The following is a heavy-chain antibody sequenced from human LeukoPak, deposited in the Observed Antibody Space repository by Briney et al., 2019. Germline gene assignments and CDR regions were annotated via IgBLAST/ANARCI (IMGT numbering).Heavy chain of an antibody. CDR2: ISYDGSNK. CDR3: ARDAEPHIVVVPAAGIDY. CDR1: GFTFSSYA. Sequence: GRSLRLSCAASGFTFSSYAMHWVRQAPGKGLEWVAVISYDGSNKYYADSVKGRFTISRDNSKNTLYLQMNSLRAEDTAVYYCARDAEPHIVVVPAAGIDYWGQGTLVTVSS. D-gene: IGHD2-2*01. J-gene: IGHJ4*02. V-gene: IGHV3-30-3*01.